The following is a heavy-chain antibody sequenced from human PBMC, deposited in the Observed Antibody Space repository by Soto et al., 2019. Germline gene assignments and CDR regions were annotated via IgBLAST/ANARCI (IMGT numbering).Heavy chain of an antibody. Sequence: GGSLRLSCAASGFPFSSYAMHLVRQAPGKGLEWVAVISYDGSNKYYADSVKGRFTISRDNSKNTLYLQMNSLRAEDTAVYYCARDPNYYDSSGYYHGYFDYWGQGNLVTVSS. J-gene: IGHJ4*02. V-gene: IGHV3-30-3*01. CDR1: GFPFSSYA. D-gene: IGHD3-22*01. CDR3: ARDPNYYDSSGYYHGYFDY. CDR2: ISYDGSNK.